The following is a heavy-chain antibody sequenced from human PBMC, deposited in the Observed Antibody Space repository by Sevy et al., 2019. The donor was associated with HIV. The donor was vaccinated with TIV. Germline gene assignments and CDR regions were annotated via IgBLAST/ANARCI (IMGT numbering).Heavy chain of an antibody. J-gene: IGHJ4*02. V-gene: IGHV3-30-3*01. CDR3: ARDAELTKSGANIWAFDY. Sequence: GGSLRLSCAAFGFTFRSYAMHWVRQAPGKGLEWVAVISYDGNYENYADSVKGRFTISRDNSKNTLYLQMNSLRAEDTAVYYCARDAELTKSGANIWAFDYWGQGALVTVSS. D-gene: IGHD2-15*01. CDR2: ISYDGNYE. CDR1: GFTFRSYA.